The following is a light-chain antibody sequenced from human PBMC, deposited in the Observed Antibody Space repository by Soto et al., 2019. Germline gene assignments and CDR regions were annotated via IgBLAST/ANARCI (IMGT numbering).Light chain of an antibody. J-gene: IGKJ1*01. CDR1: QSISSY. CDR3: QQSYGTPWT. Sequence: GDRVTITCRASQSISSYLNWYQQKPGKAPKLLIYAASSLQSGVPSRFSGSGSGTDFTLTISSLQPEDFATYYCQQSYGTPWTFGQGTKVEIK. CDR2: AAS. V-gene: IGKV1-39*01.